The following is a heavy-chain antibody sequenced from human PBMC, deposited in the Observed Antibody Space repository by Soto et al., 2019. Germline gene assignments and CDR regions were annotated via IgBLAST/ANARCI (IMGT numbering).Heavy chain of an antibody. V-gene: IGHV3-21*01. Sequence: GGSLRLSCAASGFTFSSYSMNWVRQAPGKGLEWVSSISSSSSYIYYADSVKGRFTISRDNAKNSLYLQMNSLRAEDTAVYYCARDAGGLSGIAAVGTGAPYDNDMYVLRQRTTVT. CDR1: GFTFSSYS. D-gene: IGHD6-13*01. CDR3: ARDAGGLSGIAAVGTGAPYDNDMYV. J-gene: IGHJ6*02. CDR2: ISSSSSYI.